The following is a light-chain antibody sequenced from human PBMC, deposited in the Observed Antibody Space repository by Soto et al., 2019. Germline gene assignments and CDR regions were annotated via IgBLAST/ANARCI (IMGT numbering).Light chain of an antibody. CDR3: QNLNSYPIT. V-gene: IGKV3-11*01. J-gene: IGKJ5*01. CDR2: DVS. CDR1: QNISNY. Sequence: VLTQSPATLSLSPGNSATLSCRASQNISNYLIWYQQKTGQAPRILIYDVSNRATGIPDRLSGSGSGTDLTLTVSSLEPEDFATYYCQNLNSYPITCGQGTRLEIK.